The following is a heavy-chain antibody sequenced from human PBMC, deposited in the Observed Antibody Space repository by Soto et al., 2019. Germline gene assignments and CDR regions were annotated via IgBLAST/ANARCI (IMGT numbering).Heavy chain of an antibody. CDR1: GGSISSGDYY. J-gene: IGHJ5*02. Sequence: SETLSLTCTVSGGSISSGDYYWSWIRQPPGKGLEWIGYIYYSGSTYYNPSLKSRVTMSVDTSKNQFSLKLSSVTAADTAVYYCARDWKDFWSGYPHWGWFDPWGQGTLVTVSS. V-gene: IGHV4-30-4*01. D-gene: IGHD3-3*01. CDR2: IYYSGST. CDR3: ARDWKDFWSGYPHWGWFDP.